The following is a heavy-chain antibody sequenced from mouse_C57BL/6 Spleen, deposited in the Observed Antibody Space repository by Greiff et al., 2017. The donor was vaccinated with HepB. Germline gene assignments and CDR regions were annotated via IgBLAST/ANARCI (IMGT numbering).Heavy chain of an antibody. D-gene: IGHD2-3*01. Sequence: EVQVVESGGGLVQPGGSLKLSCAASGFTFSDYYMYWVRQTPEKRLEWVAYISNGGGSTYYPDTVKGRFTISRDNAKNTLYLQMSRLKSEDTAMYYCARDGYYGYFDYWGQGTTLTVSS. J-gene: IGHJ2*01. CDR1: GFTFSDYY. CDR3: ARDGYYGYFDY. V-gene: IGHV5-12*01. CDR2: ISNGGGST.